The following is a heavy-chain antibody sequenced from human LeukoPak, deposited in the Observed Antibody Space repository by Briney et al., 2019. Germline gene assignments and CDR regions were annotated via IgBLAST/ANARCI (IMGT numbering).Heavy chain of an antibody. CDR3: TRHLTGGWYFDY. V-gene: IGHV3-30*04. D-gene: IGHD6-19*01. CDR2: ISYYGINK. Sequence: GGSLRLSCAASGFTFSSYAMHWVRQAPGKGLEWVAVISYYGINKYYADSVKGRFTISRDNSKNTLYLQMNSLKTEDTDVYYCTRHLTGGWYFDYWGQGTLVTVSS. CDR1: GFTFSSYA. J-gene: IGHJ4*02.